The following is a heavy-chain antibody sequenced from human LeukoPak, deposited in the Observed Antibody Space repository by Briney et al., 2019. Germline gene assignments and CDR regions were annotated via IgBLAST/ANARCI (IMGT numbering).Heavy chain of an antibody. CDR2: IRYDGSNK. CDR1: GFIFNSYG. Sequence: GGSLRLSCAASGFIFNSYGMHWVRQAPGKGLEWAAFIRYDGSNKYYADSVKGRFTISRDNSKNTLYLQMNSLRAEDTAVYYCAKDKGSGWSPLDYWGQGTLVTVSS. D-gene: IGHD6-19*01. CDR3: AKDKGSGWSPLDY. J-gene: IGHJ4*02. V-gene: IGHV3-30*02.